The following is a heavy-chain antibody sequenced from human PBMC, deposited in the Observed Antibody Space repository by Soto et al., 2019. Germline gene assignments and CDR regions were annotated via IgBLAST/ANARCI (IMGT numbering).Heavy chain of an antibody. CDR2: ISSTTNYI. J-gene: IGHJ4*02. Sequence: GGSLRLSCAASGFTFTRYSMNWVRQAPGKGLEWVSSISSTTNYIYCGDSMKGRFTISRDNAKNSLYLEMNSLRAEDTAVYYCARESEDLTSNFDYWGQGTLVTVSS. V-gene: IGHV3-21*06. CDR3: ARESEDLTSNFDY. CDR1: GFTFTRYS.